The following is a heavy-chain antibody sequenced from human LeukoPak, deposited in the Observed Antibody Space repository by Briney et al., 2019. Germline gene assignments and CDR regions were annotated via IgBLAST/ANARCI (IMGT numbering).Heavy chain of an antibody. CDR3: ARHSRRYCSSTSCYNEIDY. V-gene: IGHV5-51*01. CDR1: GYSFTSYW. D-gene: IGHD2-2*02. Sequence: GESLKIPCKGSGYSFTSYWIGWVRQMPGKGLEWMGIIYPGDSDTRYSPSFQGQVTISADKSISTAYLQWSSLKASDTAMYYCARHSRRYCSSTSCYNEIDYWGQGTLVTVSS. J-gene: IGHJ4*02. CDR2: IYPGDSDT.